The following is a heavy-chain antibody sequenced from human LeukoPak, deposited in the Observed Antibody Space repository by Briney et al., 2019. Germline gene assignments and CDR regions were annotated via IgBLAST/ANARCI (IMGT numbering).Heavy chain of an antibody. J-gene: IGHJ4*02. V-gene: IGHV1-24*01. D-gene: IGHD3-3*01. CDR2: FDPEDGET. CDR1: GYTLTELS. CDR3: ATDPLPTLPIGVPLSG. Sequence: ASVKVSCKVSGYTLTELSMHWVRQAPGKGLVWMGGFDPEDGETIYAQKFQGRVTMTEDTSTDTAYMELSSLRSEDTAVYYCATDPLPTLPIGVPLSGWGQGTLVTVSS.